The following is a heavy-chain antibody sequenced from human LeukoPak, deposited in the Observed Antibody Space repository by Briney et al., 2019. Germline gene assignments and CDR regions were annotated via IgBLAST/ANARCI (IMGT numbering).Heavy chain of an antibody. CDR2: VNSDGSGT. CDR3: ARESKYSGYPFDY. D-gene: IGHD5-12*01. J-gene: IGHJ4*02. Sequence: GGSLRLSCAASGFTFSSYWMHWVRQAPGKGLVWVSRVNSDGSGTTCADSVKGRFTISRDNAKNTLYLQMYSLRAEDTAVYYCARESKYSGYPFDYWGQGTLVTVSS. V-gene: IGHV3-74*01. CDR1: GFTFSSYW.